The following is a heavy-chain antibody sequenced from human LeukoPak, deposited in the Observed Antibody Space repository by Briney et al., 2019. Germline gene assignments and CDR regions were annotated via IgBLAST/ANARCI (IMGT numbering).Heavy chain of an antibody. CDR2: IYYSGST. D-gene: IGHD6-6*01. Sequence: SETLSLTCTVSGGSISSYYWSWIRQPPGKGLEWIGYIYYSGSTNYNPSLKSRVTISVDTSKNQFSLKLSSVTAADTAVYYCARDRPYGIAARYYNWFDLWGQGTLVTVSS. V-gene: IGHV4-59*01. CDR1: GGSISSYY. J-gene: IGHJ5*02. CDR3: ARDRPYGIAARYYNWFDL.